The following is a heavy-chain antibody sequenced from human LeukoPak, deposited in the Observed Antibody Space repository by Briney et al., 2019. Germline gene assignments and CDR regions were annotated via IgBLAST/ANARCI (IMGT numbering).Heavy chain of an antibody. J-gene: IGHJ4*02. CDR2: IIPILGIA. Sequence: GASEKVSCKASGYTFTSYYTHWVRQAPGQGLEWMGRIIPILGIANYAQKFQGRVTITADKSTSTAYMELSSLRSEDTAVYYCARGGSVGAAATPLDYWGQGTLVTVSS. D-gene: IGHD6-13*01. V-gene: IGHV1-69*04. CDR3: ARGGSVGAAATPLDY. CDR1: GYTFTSYY.